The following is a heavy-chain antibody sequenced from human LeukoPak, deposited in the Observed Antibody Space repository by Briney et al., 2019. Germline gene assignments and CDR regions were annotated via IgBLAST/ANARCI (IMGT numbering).Heavy chain of an antibody. J-gene: IGHJ4*02. CDR3: VRSRGYFDC. CDR1: GLTFSSSW. CDR2: INHDGST. Sequence: GLSLRLSCAASGLTFSSSWMHWVRQVPGKGLLWVSRINHDGSTLYADSVKGRFTISRDSAKNTLYLQMNSLRVEDTAVYYCVRSRGYFDCWGQGTLVTVSS. V-gene: IGHV3-74*01.